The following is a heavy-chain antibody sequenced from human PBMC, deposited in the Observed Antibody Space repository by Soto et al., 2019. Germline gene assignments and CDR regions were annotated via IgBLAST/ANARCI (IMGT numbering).Heavy chain of an antibody. CDR1: GYSFTSYY. CDR2: LNPVGGGA. CDR3: ARVYSRQPREY. V-gene: IGHV1-46*01. D-gene: IGHD5-12*01. Sequence: QVQLVQSGAEVKKPGASVKVSCKASGYSFTSYYLHWVRQAPGQGLEWMGVLNPVGGGATYAQKFQGRVTMTRDTSTPTVYMELSSLRSEDTAMYYCARVYSRQPREYWGQGTLVTVSS. J-gene: IGHJ4*02.